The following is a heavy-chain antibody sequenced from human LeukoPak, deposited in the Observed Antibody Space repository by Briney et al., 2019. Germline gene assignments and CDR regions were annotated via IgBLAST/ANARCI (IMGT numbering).Heavy chain of an antibody. CDR3: TTVGYCSGGSCYGDAFDI. Sequence: GGSLRLSCAASGFTFDDYGMSWVRQAPGKGLEWVGRIKSETDGGTTDYAAPVKGRFTISRDDSKNTLYLQMNSLKTEDTAVYYCTTVGYCSGGSCYGDAFDIWGQGTMVTVSS. D-gene: IGHD2-15*01. J-gene: IGHJ3*02. V-gene: IGHV3-15*01. CDR1: GFTFDDYG. CDR2: IKSETDGGTT.